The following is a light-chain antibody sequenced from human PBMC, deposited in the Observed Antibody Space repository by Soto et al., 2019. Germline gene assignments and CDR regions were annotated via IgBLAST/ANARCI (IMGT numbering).Light chain of an antibody. V-gene: IGLV2-14*01. Sequence: QSALTQPASVSGSPGQSITISCTGTGSDFGGYNYVSWCQQHPGKAPKLMIYEVTNRPSGVSNRFSGSKSGNTASLTISGLQAEDEADYYCSAFTSSSTWVFGGGTKVTVL. CDR2: EVT. J-gene: IGLJ3*02. CDR1: GSDFGGYNY. CDR3: SAFTSSSTWV.